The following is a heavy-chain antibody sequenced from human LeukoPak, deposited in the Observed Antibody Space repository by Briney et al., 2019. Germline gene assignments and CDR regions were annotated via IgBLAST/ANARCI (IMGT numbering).Heavy chain of an antibody. CDR1: GFTFNTHA. J-gene: IGHJ4*02. CDR2: INGNGAST. V-gene: IGHV3-23*01. CDR3: ARDQGYSYYYLDY. D-gene: IGHD5-18*01. Sequence: GGSLRLSCAASGFTFNTHAMNWVRQAPGKGLEWVSGINGNGASTYYSDSVKGRFTISRDNSKNTLYLQMRSLRAEDTAVYYCARDQGYSYYYLDYWGQGTLVTVSS.